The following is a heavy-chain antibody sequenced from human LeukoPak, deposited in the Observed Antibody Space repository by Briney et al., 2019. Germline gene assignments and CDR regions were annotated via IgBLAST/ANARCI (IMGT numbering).Heavy chain of an antibody. V-gene: IGHV1-24*01. CDR1: GYTLTELS. CDR3: AGLLLPAEYFQH. J-gene: IGHJ1*01. Sequence: ASVKVSCKVSGYTLTELSMHWVRQAPGKGLEWMGGFDPEDGETIYAQKFQGRVTTTEDTSTDTAYMELSSLRSEDTAVYYCAGLLLPAEYFQHWGQGTLVTVSS. CDR2: FDPEDGET. D-gene: IGHD3-22*01.